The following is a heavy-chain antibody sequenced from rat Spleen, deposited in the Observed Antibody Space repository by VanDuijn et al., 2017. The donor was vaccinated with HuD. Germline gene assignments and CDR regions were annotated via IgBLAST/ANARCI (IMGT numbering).Heavy chain of an antibody. V-gene: IGHV5-29*01. Sequence: EVQLVESDGGLVQPGRSLKLSCAASGFTFSDYYMAWVRQAPTKGLEWVATISYDGSRTYYRDSVKGRFTISRDNANSTLYLQMNSLRSEDTATYYCTRMRHYFDSWGQGVMVTVSS. CDR1: GFTFSDYY. CDR2: ISYDGSRT. J-gene: IGHJ2*01. CDR3: TRMRHYFDS.